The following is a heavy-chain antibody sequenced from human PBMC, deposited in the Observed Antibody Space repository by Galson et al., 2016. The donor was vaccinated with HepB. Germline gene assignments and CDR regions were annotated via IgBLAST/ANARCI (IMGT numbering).Heavy chain of an antibody. V-gene: IGHV3-48*04. D-gene: IGHD2-21*02. CDR2: INGSRNTI. Sequence: SLRLSCAASGFSFSTYGMNWARQAPGKGLEWVSFINGSRNTIHYADSVKGRFTISRDNAKKPLYLQMNSLRAEDTAVYYSARAPIVVVTAGIDFWGQGTLVIVSS. CDR3: ARAPIVVVTAGIDF. CDR1: GFSFSTYG. J-gene: IGHJ4*02.